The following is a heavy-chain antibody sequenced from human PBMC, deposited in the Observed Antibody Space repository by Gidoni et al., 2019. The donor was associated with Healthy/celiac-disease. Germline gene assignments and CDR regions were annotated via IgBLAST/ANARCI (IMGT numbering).Heavy chain of an antibody. D-gene: IGHD3-22*01. J-gene: IGHJ4*02. CDR1: GFTSSSSR. Sequence: EVQLVESGGGLVQPGGSLSLSCAASGFTSSSSRMNWVRQAPGKGLEWVSYISSSSSTIYYADSVKGRFTISRDNAKNSLYLQMNSLRDEDTAVYYCARTHYYYDSSGYKGLSYYFDYWGQGTLVTVSS. V-gene: IGHV3-48*02. CDR2: ISSSSSTI. CDR3: ARTHYYYDSSGYKGLSYYFDY.